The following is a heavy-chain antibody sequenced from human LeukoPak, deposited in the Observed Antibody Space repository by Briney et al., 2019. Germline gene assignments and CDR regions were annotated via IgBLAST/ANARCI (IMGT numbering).Heavy chain of an antibody. CDR1: GGSFSGYY. CDR2: INHSGST. CDR3: ARVDYYDSSGYYSRPVYFDY. Sequence: PSETLSLTCAVYGGSFSGYYWSWIRQPPGKGLEWIGEINHSGSTNYNPSLKSRVTISVDTSKNQFSLKLSSVTAADTAVYYCARVDYYDSSGYYSRPVYFDYWGQGTLVTVSS. V-gene: IGHV4-34*01. D-gene: IGHD3-22*01. J-gene: IGHJ4*02.